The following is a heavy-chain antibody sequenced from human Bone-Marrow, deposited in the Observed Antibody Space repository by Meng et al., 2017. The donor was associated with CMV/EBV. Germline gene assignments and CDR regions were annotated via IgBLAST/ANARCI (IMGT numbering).Heavy chain of an antibody. CDR1: GGTFSSYA. Sequence: SVKVSCKASGGTFSSYAISWVRQAPGQGLEWMGGIIPSLGIANYAQKFQGRVTITADKSTSTAYMELSSLRSEDTAVYYCARSYNWNYYDLDYWGQGTLVTVSS. J-gene: IGHJ4*02. CDR3: ARSYNWNYYDLDY. D-gene: IGHD1-7*01. V-gene: IGHV1-69*10. CDR2: IIPSLGIA.